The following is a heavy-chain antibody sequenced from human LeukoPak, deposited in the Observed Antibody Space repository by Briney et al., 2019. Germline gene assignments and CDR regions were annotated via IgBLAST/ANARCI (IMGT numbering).Heavy chain of an antibody. CDR3: AKAHMVRGVIIKRGIDY. Sequence: GGSLRLSCAASGFTFSSYGMHRVRQAPGKGLEWVAFIRYDGSNKYYADSVKGRFTISRDNSKNTLYLQMNSLRAEDTAVYYCAKAHMVRGVIIKRGIDYWGQGTLVTVSS. CDR2: IRYDGSNK. D-gene: IGHD3-10*01. J-gene: IGHJ4*02. CDR1: GFTFSSYG. V-gene: IGHV3-30*02.